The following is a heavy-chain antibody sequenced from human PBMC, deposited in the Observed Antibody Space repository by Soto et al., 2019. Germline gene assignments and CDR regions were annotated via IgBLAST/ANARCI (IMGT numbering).Heavy chain of an antibody. J-gene: IGHJ4*02. CDR1: GYSFATYG. CDR2: ITPNNGDT. Sequence: QVQLQQSGAEVKKPGASLKVSCKASGYSFATYGISWVRQAPGQGLQWMGWITPNNGDTNYAQRLQGRLTMTTDTSTNTAYVELRSLRSDDTAVYFCERLAPCSCGICYPRPLDFSGQRTLVTVSS. D-gene: IGHD2-15*01. CDR3: ERLAPCSCGICYPRPLDF. V-gene: IGHV1-18*01.